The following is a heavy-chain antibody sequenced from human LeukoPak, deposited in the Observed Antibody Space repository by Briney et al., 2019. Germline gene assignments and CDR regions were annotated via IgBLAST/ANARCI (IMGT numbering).Heavy chain of an antibody. CDR3: ARTMVVPAATGYYYYYMDV. CDR1: GYTFTGYY. J-gene: IGHJ6*03. V-gene: IGHV1-2*02. D-gene: IGHD2-2*01. CDR2: INPNSGGT. Sequence: ASVKVSCKASGYTFTGYYMHWVRQAPGQGLEWMGWINPNSGGTNYAQKFQGRVTMTRDTSISTAYMELSRLRSDDTAVYYCARTMVVPAATGYYYYYMDVWGKGTTVTVSS.